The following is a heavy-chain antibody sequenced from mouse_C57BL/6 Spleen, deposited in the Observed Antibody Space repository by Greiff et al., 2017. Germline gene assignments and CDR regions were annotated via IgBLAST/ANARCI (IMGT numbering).Heavy chain of an antibody. CDR2: IDPSDSYT. J-gene: IGHJ3*01. V-gene: IGHV1-69*01. CDR3: ASSIYDGYRGFAY. Sequence: VQLQQPGAELVMPGASVKLSCKASGYTFTSYWMHWVKQRPGQGLEWIGEIDPSDSYTNYNQKFKGKSTLTVDKSSSTAYMQLSSLTSEDSAVYYCASSIYDGYRGFAYWGQGTLVTVSA. D-gene: IGHD2-3*01. CDR1: GYTFTSYW.